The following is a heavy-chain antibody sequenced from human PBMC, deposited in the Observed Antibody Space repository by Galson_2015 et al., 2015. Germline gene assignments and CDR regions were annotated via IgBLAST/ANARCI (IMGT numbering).Heavy chain of an antibody. Sequence: SLRLSCAASGFTFSSYAMHWVRQAPGKGLEWVAVISYDGSNKYYADSVKGRFTISRDNSKNTLYLQMNSLRAEDTAVYYCARGRARYYYGSGGYLNYWGQGTLVTVSS. CDR3: ARGRARYYYGSGGYLNY. CDR2: ISYDGSNK. V-gene: IGHV3-30*01. CDR1: GFTFSSYA. J-gene: IGHJ4*02. D-gene: IGHD3-10*01.